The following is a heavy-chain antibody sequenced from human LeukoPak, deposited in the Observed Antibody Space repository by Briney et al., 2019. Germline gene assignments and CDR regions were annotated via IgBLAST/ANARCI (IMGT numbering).Heavy chain of an antibody. CDR1: RFTFSTSW. CDR2: IKQDGSEE. J-gene: IGHJ4*02. CDR3: AREQGYCSAGRCSIFDY. Sequence: PGGSLRLSCAASRFTFSTSWMSWVRQAPGKGLEWVANIKQDGSEEYYVDSVKGRFTISRGNAKNSLYLQMNSLRAEDTAIYYCAREQGYCSAGRCSIFDYWGQGTLVTVSS. D-gene: IGHD2-15*01. V-gene: IGHV3-7*01.